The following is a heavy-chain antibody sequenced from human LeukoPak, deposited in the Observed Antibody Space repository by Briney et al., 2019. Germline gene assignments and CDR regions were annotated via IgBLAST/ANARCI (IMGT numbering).Heavy chain of an antibody. V-gene: IGHV1-8*01. Sequence: ASVKVSCKASGYTFTSYDINWVRQATGQGLEWMGWMNPNSGNTGYAQKFQGRVTMTRNTSISTAYMELSSLRSEDTAVYYCARVVYDYVCGSYQLNDYWGQGTLVTVSS. CDR1: GYTFTSYD. CDR2: MNPNSGNT. CDR3: ARVVYDYVCGSYQLNDY. D-gene: IGHD3-16*02. J-gene: IGHJ4*02.